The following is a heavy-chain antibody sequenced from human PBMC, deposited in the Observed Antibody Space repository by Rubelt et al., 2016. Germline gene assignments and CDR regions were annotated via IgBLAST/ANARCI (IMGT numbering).Heavy chain of an antibody. J-gene: IGHJ5*02. CDR2: INHSGST. V-gene: IGHV4-34*01. CDR3: ARGPASYPSRLGLDP. CDR1: GGSFSGYY. Sequence: QVQLQQWGAGLLKPSETLSLTCAVYGGSFSGYYWSWIRQPPGKGLEWIGEINHSGSTNYNPSLKSRVTISVDTPKNQFSLKVSSVTGADTAVYYCARGPASYPSRLGLDPWGQGTLVTVSS. D-gene: IGHD2-21*01.